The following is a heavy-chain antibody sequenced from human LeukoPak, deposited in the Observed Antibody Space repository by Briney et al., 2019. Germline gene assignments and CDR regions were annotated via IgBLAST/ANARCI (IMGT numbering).Heavy chain of an antibody. Sequence: SVKVSCKASGYTFTSNYIHWVRQAPGQGLEWMGMIYPRDGSTSYAQKFQGRVTVTRDTSTSTVHMELSGLRSEDTAVYYCARDQEGFDYWGQGTLVTVSS. V-gene: IGHV1-46*01. J-gene: IGHJ4*02. CDR1: GYTFTSNY. CDR2: IYPRDGST. CDR3: ARDQEGFDY.